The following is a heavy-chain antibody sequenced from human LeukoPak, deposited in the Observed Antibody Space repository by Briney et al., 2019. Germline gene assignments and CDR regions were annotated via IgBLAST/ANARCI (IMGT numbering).Heavy chain of an antibody. Sequence: GGSLRLSCAASGFTFSSYWMSWVRQAPGKGLEWVANIKRDGSEKYYVDSVKGRFTISRDNAKNSLYLQMNSLRAEDTAVYYCARGHYRYPRFGYNLFHPWGQGTLVTVSS. D-gene: IGHD3-16*01. J-gene: IGHJ5*01. V-gene: IGHV3-7*01. CDR3: ARGHYRYPRFGYNLFHP. CDR1: GFTFSSYW. CDR2: IKRDGSEK.